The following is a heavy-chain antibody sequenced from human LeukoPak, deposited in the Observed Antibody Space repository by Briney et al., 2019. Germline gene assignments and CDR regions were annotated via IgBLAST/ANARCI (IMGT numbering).Heavy chain of an antibody. V-gene: IGHV4-39*01. CDR2: IYYSGST. Sequence: SETLSLTCTVSGGSISSSGYYWGWIRQPPGTGLEWIGSIYYSGSTYYNPSLKSRVTISVDTSKNQFSLKLSSVTAADTAVYYCARHVQQLDAFDIWGQGTMVTVSS. CDR3: ARHVQQLDAFDI. CDR1: GGSISSSGYY. D-gene: IGHD6-13*01. J-gene: IGHJ3*02.